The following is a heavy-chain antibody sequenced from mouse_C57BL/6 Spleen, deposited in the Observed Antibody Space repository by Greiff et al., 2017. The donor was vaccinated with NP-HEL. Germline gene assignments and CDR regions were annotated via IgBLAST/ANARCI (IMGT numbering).Heavy chain of an antibody. D-gene: IGHD2-12*01. CDR3: ARERGTTRYWYFDV. J-gene: IGHJ1*03. CDR1: GYAFSSYW. CDR2: IYPGDGDT. V-gene: IGHV1-80*01. Sequence: QVQLKQSGAELVKPGASVKISCKASGYAFSSYWMNWVKQRPGKGLEWIGQIYPGDGDTNYNGKFKGKATLTADKSSSTAYMQLSSLTSEDSAVYFCARERGTTRYWYFDVWGTGTTVTVSS.